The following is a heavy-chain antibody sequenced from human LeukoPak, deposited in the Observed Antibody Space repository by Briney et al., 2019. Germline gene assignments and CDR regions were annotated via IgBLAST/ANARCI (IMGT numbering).Heavy chain of an antibody. V-gene: IGHV4-59*01. J-gene: IGHJ4*02. CDR3: ARGASYGDYKL. D-gene: IGHD4-17*01. CDR2: IYYSGST. Sequence: SETLSLTCTVSGGSISSYYWSWIRQPPGKGLEWIGYIYYSGSTSYNPSLKSRVTISVDTSKNQFSLKLSSVTAADTAVYYCARGASYGDYKLWGQGTLVIVSS. CDR1: GGSISSYY.